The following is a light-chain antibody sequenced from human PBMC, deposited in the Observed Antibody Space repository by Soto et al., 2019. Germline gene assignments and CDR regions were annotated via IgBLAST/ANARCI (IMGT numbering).Light chain of an antibody. V-gene: IGLV1-40*01. CDR1: RFNIGAGYD. CDR3: QSYASSLSYV. Sequence: QSVLTQPPSVSGAPGQRVTISCTGSRFNIGAGYDVHWYQQLPGTTPKLLIYGNSNRPSGVPDRFSGSKSGTSASLAITGLQAEDEADYSCQSYASSLSYVFGTGTKLTVL. J-gene: IGLJ1*01. CDR2: GNS.